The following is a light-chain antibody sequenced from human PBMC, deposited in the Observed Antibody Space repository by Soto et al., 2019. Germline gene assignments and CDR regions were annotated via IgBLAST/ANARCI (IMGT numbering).Light chain of an antibody. J-gene: IGKJ3*01. Sequence: EIVLTQSPATLSLSPGERATLSCRASQSIFSYLAWFQQKPGQAPRLLIYDASNRATGIPARFSGSGSGTDFTLTISSLETEDFAVYYCQQRRNLPWTFGPGTKVDIK. CDR3: QQRRNLPWT. V-gene: IGKV3-11*01. CDR2: DAS. CDR1: QSIFSY.